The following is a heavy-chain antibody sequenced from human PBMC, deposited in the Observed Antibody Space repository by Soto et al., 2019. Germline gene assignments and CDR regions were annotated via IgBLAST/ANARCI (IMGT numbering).Heavy chain of an antibody. V-gene: IGHV4-34*01. D-gene: IGHD3-16*02. CDR3: ARDSGGLRLGESSLYGEKDSFDV. CDR2: INYSGST. CDR1: DLSFSWYG. Sequence: LETLSLSCVVSDLSFSWYGWSWIRQPPGKGLEWIGEINYSGSTKFNPSLKSRVTLSIDTSKDQFSLRLSSVTAADTAVYYCARDSGGLRLGESSLYGEKDSFDVWDQGTLVTVSS. J-gene: IGHJ3*01.